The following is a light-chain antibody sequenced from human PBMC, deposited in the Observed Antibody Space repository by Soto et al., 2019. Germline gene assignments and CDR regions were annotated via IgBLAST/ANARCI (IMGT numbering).Light chain of an antibody. CDR2: DVS. Sequence: QSVLTQPASVSGSPGQSITISCTGTSSDVGGYNYVSWYQQHPGKAPKLMIYDVSNRPSGVSNRFSGSKSGNTASLTISGLQAEDEADYYCSSYTSSSTLPPFVFGTGTKVTVL. CDR3: SSYTSSSTLPPFV. V-gene: IGLV2-14*01. CDR1: SSDVGGYNY. J-gene: IGLJ1*01.